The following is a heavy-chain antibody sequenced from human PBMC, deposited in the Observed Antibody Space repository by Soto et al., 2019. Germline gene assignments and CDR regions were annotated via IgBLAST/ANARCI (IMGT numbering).Heavy chain of an antibody. D-gene: IGHD3-10*01. Sequence: GGSLRLSCAASGFTFSDYYMSWIRQAPGKGLEWVSYISSNGSIIKYADSVKGRFTTSRDNAENTLYLQMNSLRAEDTAVYYCAREISSGSYFDYWGLGTLVTVSS. CDR3: AREISSGSYFDY. V-gene: IGHV3-11*04. CDR2: ISSNGSII. J-gene: IGHJ4*02. CDR1: GFTFSDYY.